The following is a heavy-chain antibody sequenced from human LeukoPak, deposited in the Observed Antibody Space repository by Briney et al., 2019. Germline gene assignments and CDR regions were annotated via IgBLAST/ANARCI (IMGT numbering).Heavy chain of an antibody. CDR1: GGSFSGYY. Sequence: SETPSLTCAVYGGSFSGYYWSWIRQPPGKGLEWIGEINHSGSTNYNPSLKSRVTISVDTSKNQFSLKLSSVTAADTAAYYCARGEVNCSSTSCYFNDYWGQGTLVTVSS. CDR2: INHSGST. CDR3: ARGEVNCSSTSCYFNDY. V-gene: IGHV4-34*01. J-gene: IGHJ4*02. D-gene: IGHD2-2*01.